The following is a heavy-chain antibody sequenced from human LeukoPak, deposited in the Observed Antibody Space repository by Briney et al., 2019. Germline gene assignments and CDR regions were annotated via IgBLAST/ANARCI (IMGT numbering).Heavy chain of an antibody. Sequence: GGSLRLSCAASGFTFSSYAMHWVRQAPGKGLEWVAVISYDGSNKYYADSVKGRFTISRDNSKNYLYLQMNSLRAEDTALYYCAKGTSSWHEFDSWGQGTLVAVSS. V-gene: IGHV3-30*04. CDR2: ISYDGSNK. CDR1: GFTFSSYA. D-gene: IGHD6-13*01. J-gene: IGHJ4*02. CDR3: AKGTSSWHEFDS.